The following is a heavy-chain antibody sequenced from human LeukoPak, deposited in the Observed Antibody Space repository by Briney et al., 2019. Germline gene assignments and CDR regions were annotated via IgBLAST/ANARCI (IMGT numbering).Heavy chain of an antibody. Sequence: SETLSLTCTVSGDSISNYYWNWIRQPPGKGLEWIGYIYYTGSTNYNPSLKSRVTISVDTSKNQFSLKLSSVTAADTAVYYCARYNWNPNWFDPWGQGTLVTVSS. CDR1: GDSISNYY. D-gene: IGHD1-1*01. J-gene: IGHJ5*02. CDR2: IYYTGST. CDR3: ARYNWNPNWFDP. V-gene: IGHV4-59*01.